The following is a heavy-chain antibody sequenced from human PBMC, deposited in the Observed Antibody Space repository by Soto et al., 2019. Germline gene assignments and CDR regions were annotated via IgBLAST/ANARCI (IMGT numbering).Heavy chain of an antibody. CDR3: ARGDYGGNFGFDYYYYGMDV. Sequence: GASVKVSFKASGGTLSSYAISWVRQAPGQGLEWMGGIIPIFGTANYAQKFQGRVTITADESTSTAYMELSSLRSEDTAVYYCARGDYGGNFGFDYYYYGMDVWGQGTTVTVSS. V-gene: IGHV1-69*13. J-gene: IGHJ6*02. D-gene: IGHD4-17*01. CDR2: IIPIFGTA. CDR1: GGTLSSYA.